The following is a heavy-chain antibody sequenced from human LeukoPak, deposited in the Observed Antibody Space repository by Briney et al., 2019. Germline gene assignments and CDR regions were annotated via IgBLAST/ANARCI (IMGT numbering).Heavy chain of an antibody. D-gene: IGHD2-8*01. CDR3: ARATWPLYYFDH. Sequence: SETLSLTCTVSGGSISSGSYYWSWIRQPAGKGLEWIGRVYTSGSTDYNASLKGRVTISRDTSRNQVSLKLTSVTAADTAVYYCARATWPLYYFDHWGQGTLVTVSS. CDR1: GGSISSGSYY. J-gene: IGHJ4*02. CDR2: VYTSGST. V-gene: IGHV4-61*02.